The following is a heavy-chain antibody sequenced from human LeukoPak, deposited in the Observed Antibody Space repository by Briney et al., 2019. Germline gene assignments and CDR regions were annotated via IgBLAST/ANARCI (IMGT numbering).Heavy chain of an antibody. CDR1: GFTFSSYS. CDR2: ISSSSSYI. J-gene: IGHJ5*02. Sequence: GGSLRLSCAASGFTFSSYSMNWVRQAPGKGLEWVSSISSSSSYIYYADSVKGRFTISRDNAKNSLYLQMNSLRAEDTAVYYCARVHRAPPPRYSSSWYNWFDPWGQGTLVTVSS. D-gene: IGHD6-13*01. CDR3: ARVHRAPPPRYSSSWYNWFDP. V-gene: IGHV3-21*01.